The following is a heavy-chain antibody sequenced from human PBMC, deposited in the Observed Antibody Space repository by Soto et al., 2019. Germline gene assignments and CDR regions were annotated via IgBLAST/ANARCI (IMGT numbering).Heavy chain of an antibody. D-gene: IGHD4-4*01. V-gene: IGHV3-23*01. CDR3: VRHAKLSSVTGNVDYYYCLDI. Sequence: GGSLRLSCGASGFTLSSYDMSWVRLAPGKGLEWVSVIGSSGGGTYYADSVKGRFTISRDNSKLYLQMSRLRAEDTALYMCVRHAKLSSVTGNVDYYYCLDILGPGATVDVFS. CDR1: GFTLSSYD. CDR2: IGSSGGGT. J-gene: IGHJ6*02.